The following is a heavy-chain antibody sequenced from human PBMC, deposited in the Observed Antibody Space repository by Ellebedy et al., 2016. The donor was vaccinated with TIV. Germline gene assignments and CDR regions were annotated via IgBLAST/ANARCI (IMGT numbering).Heavy chain of an antibody. D-gene: IGHD6-25*01. J-gene: IGHJ4*02. Sequence: GESLKISCAASHFHFNSYTIHWVRQAPGKGLEWVAFISSDGHIKDYADSVKGRFTISRDNSKKTVYLQMNSLRSEDTAVHYCARGSEGSGFDYWGQGTLVTVSS. CDR2: ISSDGHIK. V-gene: IGHV3-30-3*01. CDR3: ARGSEGSGFDY. CDR1: HFHFNSYT.